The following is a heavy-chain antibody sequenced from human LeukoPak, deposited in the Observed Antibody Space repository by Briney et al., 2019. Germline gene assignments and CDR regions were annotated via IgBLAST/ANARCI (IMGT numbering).Heavy chain of an antibody. Sequence: GGSLRLSCAASGFTFSSYGMSWVRQAPGKGLEWVSYVSSSGSTIYYADSVKGRFTISRDNAKNSLYLQMNSLRVEDTAVYYCARDRAVGWELELRIDYWGQGTLVTVSS. D-gene: IGHD1-7*01. CDR2: VSSSGSTI. CDR3: ARDRAVGWELELRIDY. J-gene: IGHJ4*02. CDR1: GFTFSSYG. V-gene: IGHV3-48*04.